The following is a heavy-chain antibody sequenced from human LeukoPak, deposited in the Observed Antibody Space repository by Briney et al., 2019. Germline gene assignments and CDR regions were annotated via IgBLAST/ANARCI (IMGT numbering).Heavy chain of an antibody. J-gene: IGHJ4*02. D-gene: IGHD3-22*01. V-gene: IGHV1-69*04. CDR2: IIPILGIA. CDR3: ARDHYYDSSGPQD. Sequence: EASVKVSCKASGGTFSSYAINWVRQAPGQGLEWMGRIIPILGIANYAQKFQGRVTITADKSTSTAYMELSSLRSEDTAVYYCARDHYYDSSGPQDWGQGTLVTVSS. CDR1: GGTFSSYA.